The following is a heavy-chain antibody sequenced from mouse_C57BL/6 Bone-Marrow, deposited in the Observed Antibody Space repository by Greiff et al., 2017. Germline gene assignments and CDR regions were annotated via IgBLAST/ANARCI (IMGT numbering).Heavy chain of an antibody. D-gene: IGHD2-4*01. CDR2: IYPGNGDT. J-gene: IGHJ1*03. CDR3: ASYYDYDGRFDV. V-gene: IGHV1-12*01. Sequence: QVQLQQSGAELVRPGASVKMSCKASGYTFTSYNMHWVKQTPRQGLEWIGAIYPGNGDTSYTQKFKGKDTLTVDKSSSTPYMQLSSLKSEDSAVYCCASYYDYDGRFDVWGTGTTVTVSS. CDR1: GYTFTSYN.